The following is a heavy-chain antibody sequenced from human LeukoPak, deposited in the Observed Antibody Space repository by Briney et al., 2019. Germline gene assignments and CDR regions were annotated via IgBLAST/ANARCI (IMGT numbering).Heavy chain of an antibody. D-gene: IGHD1-26*01. CDR3: ARDVGATPGYFDY. Sequence: SETLSLTCTVSGYSISSGYYWGWIRQPPGKGLEWIGSIYHSGNTNYNPSLKSRVTISVDTSKNQFSLKLSSVTAADTAVYYCARDVGATPGYFDYWGQGTLVTVSS. V-gene: IGHV4-38-2*02. CDR1: GYSISSGYY. CDR2: IYHSGNT. J-gene: IGHJ4*02.